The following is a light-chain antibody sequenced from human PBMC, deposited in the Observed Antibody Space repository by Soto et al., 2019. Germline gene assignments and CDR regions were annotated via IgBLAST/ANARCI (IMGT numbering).Light chain of an antibody. J-gene: IGKJ4*01. V-gene: IGKV3-20*01. Sequence: DIVLTQSPGTLSLSPGERATLSCRASQILSSNYMAWYQQKPGQPPRLLIYGVSRRATGIPDRFSGSGSGTDFTLTISRLDPEDFAVYYCQQYRSDRFTFGGGTKVEIK. CDR1: QILSSNY. CDR3: QQYRSDRFT. CDR2: GVS.